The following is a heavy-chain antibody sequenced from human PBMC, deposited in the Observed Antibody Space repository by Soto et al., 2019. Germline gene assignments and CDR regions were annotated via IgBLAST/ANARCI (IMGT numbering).Heavy chain of an antibody. D-gene: IGHD3-3*01. Sequence: SVKASCKASGGTYSSYSLSWVRQSPGQGLEWVGGIIPIFGTANYAQKFQGRVTITADESTSTAYMKLSSLRSEDTAVYYCAVGVMIPHHPAPDYWGQGTLVTVSS. V-gene: IGHV1-69*01. CDR1: GGTYSSYS. CDR2: IIPIFGTA. CDR3: AVGVMIPHHPAPDY. J-gene: IGHJ4*02.